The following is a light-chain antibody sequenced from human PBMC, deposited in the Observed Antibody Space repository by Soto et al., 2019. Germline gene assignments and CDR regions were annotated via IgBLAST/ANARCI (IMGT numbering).Light chain of an antibody. Sequence: EIVLTQSPATLSLSPGERATLSCRASQSVSSRLAWYQQKSGQAPRLLIYDASNRATGIPARFSGSGSGTDFTLTISSLEPEDFAVYYCQQRHNWPFTFGPGTKVDIK. CDR1: QSVSSR. CDR3: QQRHNWPFT. V-gene: IGKV3-11*01. J-gene: IGKJ3*01. CDR2: DAS.